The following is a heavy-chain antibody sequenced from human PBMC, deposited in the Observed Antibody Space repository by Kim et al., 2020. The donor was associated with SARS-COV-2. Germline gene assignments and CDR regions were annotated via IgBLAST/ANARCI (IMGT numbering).Heavy chain of an antibody. V-gene: IGHV6-1*01. CDR1: GDRVSSNSAA. J-gene: IGHJ6*02. CDR3: ARDLGTYYDILTGHGSYGMDV. D-gene: IGHD3-9*01. CDR2: TYYRSKWYN. Sequence: SQTLSLTCAISGDRVSSNSAAWNWIRQSPSRGLEWLGRTYYRSKWYNDYAVSVKSRITINPDTSKNQFSLQLNSVTPEDTAVYYCARDLGTYYDILTGHGSYGMDVWGQGTTVTVSS.